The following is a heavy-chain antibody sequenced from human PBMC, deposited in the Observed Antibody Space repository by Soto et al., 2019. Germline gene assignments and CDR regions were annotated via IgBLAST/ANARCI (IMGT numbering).Heavy chain of an antibody. D-gene: IGHD1-7*01. CDR1: GFIFSSSA. CDR3: AKTPPLELRSPYDAFDI. Sequence: GGSLRLSCAASGFIFSSSAMSWVRQAPGKGLEWISSISGSAGNTYHADSVKGRFTISRDNSKNTLYLQMNSLRAEDTAVYYCAKTPPLELRSPYDAFDIWGQGTMVTVSS. J-gene: IGHJ3*02. CDR2: ISGSAGNT. V-gene: IGHV3-23*01.